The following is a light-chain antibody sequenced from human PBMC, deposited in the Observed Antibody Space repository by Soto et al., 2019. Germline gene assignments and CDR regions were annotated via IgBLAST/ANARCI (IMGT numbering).Light chain of an antibody. J-gene: IGKJ1*01. CDR3: HQYGRTPPWT. Sequence: EIVLTQSPGTLSLSPGERATLSCRASQSVSSNQLAWYQQKPGQAPSLLIYGASSRATGIPDRFSGSGSGTDFTLTISRLEPEDFAVYYCHQYGRTPPWTFGQGTKVDIK. CDR2: GAS. CDR1: QSVSSNQ. V-gene: IGKV3-20*01.